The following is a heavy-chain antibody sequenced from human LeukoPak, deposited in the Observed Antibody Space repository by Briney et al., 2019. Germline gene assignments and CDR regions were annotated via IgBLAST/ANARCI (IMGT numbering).Heavy chain of an antibody. V-gene: IGHV1-2*02. CDR3: RTDHCSFVNCYEDYYYGMDV. D-gene: IGHD2-2*01. CDR1: GSTFSDYY. J-gene: IGHJ6*02. CDR2: INPNNGGT. Sequence: ASVKLSCTASGSTFSDYYMNWVRQAPGQGLEWMGWINPNNGGTTYAQNFQGRVTMTRDTSISTAYMELSRLRSDDSAIYYCRTDHCSFVNCYEDYYYGMDVWGQGTTVTVSS.